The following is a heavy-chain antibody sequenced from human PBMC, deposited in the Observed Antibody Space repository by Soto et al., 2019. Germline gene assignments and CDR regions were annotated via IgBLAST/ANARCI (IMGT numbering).Heavy chain of an antibody. CDR2: IYYSGST. V-gene: IGHV4-61*01. CDR1: GGSISSSSYY. Sequence: AETLSLTCTVSGGSISSSSYYWSWIRQPPGKGLEWIGYIYYSGSTNYNPSLKSRVTISVDTSKNQFSLKLSSVTAADTAVYYCAREAVAEDAFDIWGQGTMVTVSS. CDR3: AREAVAEDAFDI. D-gene: IGHD6-19*01. J-gene: IGHJ3*02.